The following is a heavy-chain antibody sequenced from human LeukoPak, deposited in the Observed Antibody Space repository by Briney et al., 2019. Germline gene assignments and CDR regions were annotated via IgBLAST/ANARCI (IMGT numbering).Heavy chain of an antibody. Sequence: GESLKISCKGSGYRFTSDWIGWVRQMPGKGLEWMGIIYPGDSDTRYSPSFQGQVTISADKSVNTAYLQWSSLKASDTAMYYCARLSGRVVCSAGSCYIDSWGQGSLVTVSS. V-gene: IGHV5-51*01. CDR2: IYPGDSDT. CDR1: GYRFTSDW. CDR3: ARLSGRVVCSAGSCYIDS. D-gene: IGHD2-15*01. J-gene: IGHJ4*02.